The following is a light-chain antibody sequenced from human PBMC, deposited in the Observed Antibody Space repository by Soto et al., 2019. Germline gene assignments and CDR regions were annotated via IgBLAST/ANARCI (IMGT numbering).Light chain of an antibody. CDR2: DVS. CDR3: HQYNDWPLT. J-gene: IGKJ4*01. CDR1: QSVSSN. V-gene: IGKV3D-15*01. Sequence: EIVMTQSPATLSVSPGQRATLACRASQSVSSNFAWYQQRPAQAPRLLIYDVSTRSTGVQTRVSGSGSGTEFTLTISSLQSEDFAVYYCHQYNDWPLTFGGGTRVEIK.